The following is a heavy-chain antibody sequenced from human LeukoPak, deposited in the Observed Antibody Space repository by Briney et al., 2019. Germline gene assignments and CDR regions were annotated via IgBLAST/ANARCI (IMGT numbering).Heavy chain of an antibody. CDR3: ARRLAAAAKGGFDY. J-gene: IGHJ4*02. D-gene: IGHD6-13*01. Sequence: SETLSLTCTVSGGSISVIYWAWIRQSPEKGLEWIGSIFYSGKAYHNPPFTNRISVSVDTATNHFSLKLSSVTAADTAVYYCARRLAAAAKGGFDYWGQGTLVTVSS. CDR1: GGSISVIY. V-gene: IGHV4-39*02. CDR2: IFYSGKA.